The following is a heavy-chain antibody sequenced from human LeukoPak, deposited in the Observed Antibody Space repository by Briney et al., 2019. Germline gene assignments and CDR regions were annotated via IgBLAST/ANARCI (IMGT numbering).Heavy chain of an antibody. Sequence: GGSLRLSCAASGFTFSSYWMNWARQAPGKGLEWVASINHNGNVNYYVDSVKGRFTISRDNSKNTLYLQMNSLRAEDTAVYYCATSTYSYGYYLARYWGQGTLVTVSS. CDR2: INHNGNVN. CDR1: GFTFSSYW. V-gene: IGHV3-7*01. D-gene: IGHD5-18*01. J-gene: IGHJ4*02. CDR3: ATSTYSYGYYLARY.